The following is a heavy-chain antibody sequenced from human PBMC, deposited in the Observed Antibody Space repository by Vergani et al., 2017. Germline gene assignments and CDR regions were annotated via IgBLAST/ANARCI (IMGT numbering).Heavy chain of an antibody. CDR1: GYSISSGYY. CDR2: IYHSGST. D-gene: IGHD2-15*01. CDR3: ARPGGSGGSCYRGSRGWFDP. V-gene: IGHV4-38-2*01. J-gene: IGHJ5*02. Sequence: QVQLQESGPGLVKPSETLSLTCAVSGYSISSGYYWGWIRQPPGKGLEWIGSIYHSGSTYYNPSLKSRVTISVDTSKNQFSLKLSSVTAADTAVYYCARPGGSGGSCYRGSRGWFDPWGQGTLVTVSS.